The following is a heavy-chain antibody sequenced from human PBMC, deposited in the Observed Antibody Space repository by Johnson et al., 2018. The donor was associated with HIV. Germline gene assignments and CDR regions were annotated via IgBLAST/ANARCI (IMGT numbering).Heavy chain of an antibody. D-gene: IGHD2-21*02. Sequence: QVQLVESGGGVVQPGRSLRLACVTSGFSISNYAMHWVRQAPGKGLEWVEVISNDGSFQYYIDSVKGRFTISRDSSKNTLYLQMNSLRAEDTAIYYCAKDIMWDCGGDCWGAFDIWGQGTMVTVSS. CDR3: AKDIMWDCGGDCWGAFDI. J-gene: IGHJ3*02. CDR2: ISNDGSFQ. CDR1: GFSISNYA. V-gene: IGHV3-30*04.